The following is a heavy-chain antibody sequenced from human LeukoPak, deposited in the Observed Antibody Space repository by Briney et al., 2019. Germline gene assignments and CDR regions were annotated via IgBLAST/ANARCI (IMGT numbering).Heavy chain of an antibody. CDR2: IYYSGST. CDR1: GGSISSYY. D-gene: IGHD3-22*01. CDR3: AREPNTYYYDSMWFDP. J-gene: IGHJ5*02. V-gene: IGHV4-59*01. Sequence: SETLSLTCTVSGGSISSYYWSWIRQPPGKGLEWIGYIYYSGSTNYNPSLKSRVTISVDTSKNQFSLKLSSVTAADTAVYYCAREPNTYYYDSMWFDPWGQGTLVTVSS.